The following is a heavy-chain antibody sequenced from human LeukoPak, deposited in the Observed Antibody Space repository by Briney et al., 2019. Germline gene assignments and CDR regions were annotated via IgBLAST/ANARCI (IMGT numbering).Heavy chain of an antibody. D-gene: IGHD3-16*02. Sequence: SQTLSLTFAISVDTVSSNSADWSWIRQSPSRGLEWLGRTYFRSKWYTDYAESVKGRISINPDTSKNQFSLRRNSVNPEDTAVYYCANFYRDNWSQGSLVTVSS. CDR2: TYFRSKWYT. CDR3: ANFYRDN. J-gene: IGHJ4*02. CDR1: VDTVSSNSAD. V-gene: IGHV6-1*01.